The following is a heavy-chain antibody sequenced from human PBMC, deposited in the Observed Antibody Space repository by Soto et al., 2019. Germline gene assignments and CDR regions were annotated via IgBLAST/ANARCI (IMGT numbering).Heavy chain of an antibody. Sequence: SETLSLTCTVSGGSISSYYWSWIRQPPGKGLEWIGYIYYSGSTNYNPSLKSRVTISVDTSKNQFSLKLSSVTAADTAVYYCARLPIAAAGTYVDYWGQGTLVTVSS. D-gene: IGHD6-13*01. CDR1: GGSISSYY. V-gene: IGHV4-59*08. CDR2: IYYSGST. CDR3: ARLPIAAAGTYVDY. J-gene: IGHJ4*02.